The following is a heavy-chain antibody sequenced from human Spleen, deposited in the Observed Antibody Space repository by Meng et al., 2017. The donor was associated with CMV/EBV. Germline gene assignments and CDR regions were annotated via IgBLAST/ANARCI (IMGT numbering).Heavy chain of an antibody. J-gene: IGHJ4*02. CDR1: GFTFSTYD. CDR2: TGTHGDS. D-gene: IGHD1/OR15-1a*01. V-gene: IGHV3-13*01. Sequence: GGSLRLSCAASGFTFSTYDMHWVRQATGKGLEWVSATGTHGDSYYADSVKGRFTVSREDAKNSFYLQMNGLRAEDTAVYYCARGLTEQSAYLDNWGQGTRVTVSS. CDR3: ARGLTEQSAYLDN.